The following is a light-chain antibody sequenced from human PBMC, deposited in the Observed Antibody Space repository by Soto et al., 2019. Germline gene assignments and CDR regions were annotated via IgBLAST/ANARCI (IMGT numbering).Light chain of an antibody. Sequence: IVLAQYPGALSLSRGERAALSCRASQSVSSSSLAWYQQKRGQAPRLIIHDASSRATGIPDRFSGSGSGTDFTLTISRLEPEDFAVYYCQQYGGSPRTFGQGTKVDIK. V-gene: IGKV3-20*01. CDR2: DAS. J-gene: IGKJ1*01. CDR3: QQYGGSPRT. CDR1: QSVSSSS.